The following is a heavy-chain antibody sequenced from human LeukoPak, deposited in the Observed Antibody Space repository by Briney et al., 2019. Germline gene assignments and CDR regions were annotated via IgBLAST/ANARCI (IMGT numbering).Heavy chain of an antibody. CDR2: IIPIFRSA. V-gene: IGHV1-69*13. CDR3: ARDRAAVGTSRWFDP. CDR1: GDTFSTYS. D-gene: IGHD6-13*01. Sequence: ASVKVSCKTSGDTFSTYSISWLRQAPGQGLEWMGRIIPIFRSADYAQKFQGRVTITADESTSTAYMELSSLTSDDTAVYYCARDRAAVGTSRWFDPWGQGTLVIVSS. J-gene: IGHJ5*02.